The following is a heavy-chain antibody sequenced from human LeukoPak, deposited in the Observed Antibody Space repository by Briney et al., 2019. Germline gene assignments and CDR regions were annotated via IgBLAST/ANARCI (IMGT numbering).Heavy chain of an antibody. D-gene: IGHD5-18*01. CDR3: ARDLARGYSYGYNAFDI. J-gene: IGHJ3*02. CDR2: ITAGNGNT. CDR1: GNNFRNYG. V-gene: IGHV1-18*01. Sequence: ASVKVSCKASGNNFRNYGIGWVRQAPRQGLEWMGWITAGNGNTNYAQKVQGRVTMTTDTSTSTAYMELRSLRSDDTAVYFCARDLARGYSYGYNAFDIWGQGTMVTVSS.